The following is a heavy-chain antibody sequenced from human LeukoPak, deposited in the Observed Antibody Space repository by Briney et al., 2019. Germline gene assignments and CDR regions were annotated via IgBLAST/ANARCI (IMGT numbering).Heavy chain of an antibody. CDR3: ARESSGWSSFYYGMDV. J-gene: IGHJ6*02. CDR1: GFTFSSYA. Sequence: GGSLRLSCAASGFTFSSYAMSWVRQAPGKGLEWVSAISGSGGSTYYADSVKGRFTISRDNSKNTLYLQMNSLRAEDTAVYYCARESSGWSSFYYGMDVWGQGTTVTVSS. V-gene: IGHV3-23*01. CDR2: ISGSGGST. D-gene: IGHD6-19*01.